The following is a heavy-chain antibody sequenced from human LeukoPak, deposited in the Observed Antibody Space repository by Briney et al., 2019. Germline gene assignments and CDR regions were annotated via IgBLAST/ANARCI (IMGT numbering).Heavy chain of an antibody. CDR3: ARINYFDSTGYFYDDY. CDR2: IYYSGTT. CDR1: GGSISGYY. V-gene: IGHV4-59*01. D-gene: IGHD3-22*01. Sequence: SETLSLTCIVSGGSISGYYWSWIRQPPGKGLEWIGYIYYSGTTNYNPSLKSRATISVDTSKNQFSLKLRSVTAADTAVYYCARINYFDSTGYFYDDYWGQGTLVTVSS. J-gene: IGHJ4*02.